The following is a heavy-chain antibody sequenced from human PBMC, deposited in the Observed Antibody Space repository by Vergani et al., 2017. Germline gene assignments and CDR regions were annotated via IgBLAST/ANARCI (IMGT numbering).Heavy chain of an antibody. CDR3: AKAGSVTSGSLQYNCYMDV. V-gene: IGHV3-30*18. D-gene: IGHD3-10*01. Sequence: QVQLAESGGGRVQPGRSLRLSCAASGFSSSSHAIHWVRQAPGKGLEWVAVISNDGSKKYYADSVKGRFTISRDNSKNTLDLQMNSLRTQDTAVYYCAKAGSVTSGSLQYNCYMDVWGKGTTVTVS. J-gene: IGHJ6*03. CDR1: GFSSSSHA. CDR2: ISNDGSKK.